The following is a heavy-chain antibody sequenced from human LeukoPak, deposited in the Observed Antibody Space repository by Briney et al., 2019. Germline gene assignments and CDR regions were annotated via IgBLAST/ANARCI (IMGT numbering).Heavy chain of an antibody. J-gene: IGHJ4*02. CDR3: ARDRRITMVRGAIDY. CDR1: GFTFSSYA. V-gene: IGHV3-30-3*01. Sequence: GRSLRLSCAASGFTFSSYAMHWVRQAPGKGLEWVAVISYDGSNKYYADSVKGRFTISRDNSKNTLYLQMNSLRAEETAVYYCARDRRITMVRGAIDYWGQGTLVTVSS. CDR2: ISYDGSNK. D-gene: IGHD3-10*01.